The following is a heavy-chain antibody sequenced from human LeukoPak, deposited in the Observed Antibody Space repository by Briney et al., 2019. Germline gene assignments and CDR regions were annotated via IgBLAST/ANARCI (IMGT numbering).Heavy chain of an antibody. J-gene: IGHJ4*02. CDR2: IYSGGST. V-gene: IGHV3-53*01. Sequence: AGGSLRLSCAASGFTVSSNYMSWVRQAPGKGLEWVSVIYSGGSTYYADSVKGRFTISRDNSKNTLYLQMNSLRAEDTAVYYCAKKFYSGSYFYYFDYWGQGTLVTVSS. CDR1: GFTVSSNY. D-gene: IGHD1-26*01. CDR3: AKKFYSGSYFYYFDY.